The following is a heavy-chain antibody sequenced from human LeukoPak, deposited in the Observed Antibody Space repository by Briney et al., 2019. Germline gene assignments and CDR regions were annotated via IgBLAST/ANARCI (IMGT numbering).Heavy chain of an antibody. Sequence: GGSLRLSCAASGFTFSSYSMNWVRQAPGKGLEWVSSISSSSSYIYNEDSVKGRFTISRDNAKNSLYLQMNSLRAEDTAVYYCARDRGYYDSSGPNTFDYWGQGTLVTVSS. J-gene: IGHJ4*02. CDR2: ISSSSSYI. CDR1: GFTFSSYS. D-gene: IGHD3-22*01. V-gene: IGHV3-21*01. CDR3: ARDRGYYDSSGPNTFDY.